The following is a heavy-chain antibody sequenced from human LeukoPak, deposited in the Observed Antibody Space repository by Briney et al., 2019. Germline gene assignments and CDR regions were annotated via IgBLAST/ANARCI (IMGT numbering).Heavy chain of an antibody. J-gene: IGHJ4*02. V-gene: IGHV3-23*01. CDR2: ISGSGGST. Sequence: GGSLRLSCAASGFTFSSYAMSWVRQAPGKGLEWVSAISGSGGSTYYADSVKGRFTISRDHAKNSLYLQMNSLRAEDTAVYYCARDLYGDYSVDYWGQGTLVTVSS. CDR3: ARDLYGDYSVDY. D-gene: IGHD4-17*01. CDR1: GFTFSSYA.